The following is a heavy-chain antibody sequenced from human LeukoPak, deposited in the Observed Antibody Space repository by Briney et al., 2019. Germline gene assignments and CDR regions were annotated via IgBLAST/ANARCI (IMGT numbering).Heavy chain of an antibody. Sequence: SGTLSLTCAVSGGSLSSSNWWSWVRQPPGKGLEWIGEIYHSGSTNYNPSLKGRVTISVDKSKNQFSLKLSSVTAADTAVYYCASGREWKFDYWGQGTLVTVSS. CDR1: GGSLSSSNW. CDR2: IYHSGST. D-gene: IGHD3-3*01. CDR3: ASGREWKFDY. V-gene: IGHV4-4*02. J-gene: IGHJ4*02.